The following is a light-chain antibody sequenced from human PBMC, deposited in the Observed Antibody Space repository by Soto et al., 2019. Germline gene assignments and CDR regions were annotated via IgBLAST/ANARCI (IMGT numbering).Light chain of an antibody. J-gene: IGKJ4*01. CDR3: QQYNNWLT. CDR2: GAS. V-gene: IGKV3-15*01. CDR1: QSVTTSY. Sequence: EIVLTQSPGTLSLSAGERATVSCRASQSVTTSYLAWYQQKLGQAPRVLIYGASTRATGIPARFTGSGSGTEFILTITSLQSEDSAVYYCQQYNNWLTFGGGTKVDIK.